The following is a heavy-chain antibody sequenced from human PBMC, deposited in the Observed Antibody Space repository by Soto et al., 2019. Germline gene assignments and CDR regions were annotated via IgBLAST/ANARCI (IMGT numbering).Heavy chain of an antibody. CDR2: IYYSGST. CDR1: CGSITSSSYY. CDR3: ARYLSTVTTLDY. J-gene: IGHJ4*02. Sequence: PSETLSLTCTVSCGSITSSSYYWGWIRQPPGKGLEWIGSIYYSGSTYYNPSLKSRVTISVDTSKNQFSLKLSSVTAADTAVYYCARYLSTVTTLDYWGQGTLVTVSS. D-gene: IGHD4-17*01. V-gene: IGHV4-39*01.